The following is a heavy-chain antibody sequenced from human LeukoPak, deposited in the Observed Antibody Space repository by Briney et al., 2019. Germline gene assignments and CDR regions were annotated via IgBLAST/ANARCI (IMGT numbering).Heavy chain of an antibody. CDR1: GGAISRYY. Sequence: PSETLSLTCSVSGGAISRYYWSWIRQPPGKGLEWIGDIYYNASTNYNPSLKSRVTISVDTSKNQFSLKLCSVTAADTAVYYCARHPRDGYNSPYFYYGVAVWGHGTTVTVSS. D-gene: IGHD5-24*01. CDR3: ARHPRDGYNSPYFYYGVAV. V-gene: IGHV4-59*08. CDR2: IYYNAST. J-gene: IGHJ6*02.